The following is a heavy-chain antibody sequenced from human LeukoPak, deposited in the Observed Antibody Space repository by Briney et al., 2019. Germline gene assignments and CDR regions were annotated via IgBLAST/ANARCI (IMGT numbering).Heavy chain of an antibody. V-gene: IGHV3-21*04. CDR2: ISSSNSYI. D-gene: IGHD4-17*01. CDR1: GFTFNTYS. J-gene: IGHJ4*02. Sequence: GGSLRLSCAASGFTFNTYSMNWVRQAPGKGLEWVSSISSSNSYIYYADSMKGRFTISRDNAKNSLYLQMNSLRAEDTAVYYCARLTIGDYGDRESGFDYWGQGTLVTVSS. CDR3: ARLTIGDYGDRESGFDY.